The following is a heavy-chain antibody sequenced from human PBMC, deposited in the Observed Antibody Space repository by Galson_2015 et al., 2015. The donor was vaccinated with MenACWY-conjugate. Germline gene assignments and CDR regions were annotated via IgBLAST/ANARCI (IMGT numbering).Heavy chain of an antibody. V-gene: IGHV3-30*01. CDR1: GFTFRNYS. CDR2: VSFDGSET. Sequence: SLRLSCAASGFTFRNYSINWVRQAPGKGLEWVADVSFDGSETFYADSVRGRFSISRDDAKKMVHLQMDILTSEDTAMYYCARESSLRVGLDPRLRAPEFWGQGILVVVSS. CDR3: ARESSLRVGLDPRLRAPEF. J-gene: IGHJ4*02. D-gene: IGHD6-6*01.